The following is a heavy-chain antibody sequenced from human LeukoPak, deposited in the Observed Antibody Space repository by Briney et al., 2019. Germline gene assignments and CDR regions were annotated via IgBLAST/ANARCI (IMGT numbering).Heavy chain of an antibody. D-gene: IGHD5-18*01. Sequence: GGSLRLSCAASGFTFSDYYMSWIRQAPGKGLKWVSYISSSGSTIYYADSVKGRFTISRDNAKNSLYLQMNSLRAEDTAVYYCARDRAMVTPYFDYWGQGTLVTVSS. V-gene: IGHV3-11*04. J-gene: IGHJ4*02. CDR1: GFTFSDYY. CDR2: ISSSGSTI. CDR3: ARDRAMVTPYFDY.